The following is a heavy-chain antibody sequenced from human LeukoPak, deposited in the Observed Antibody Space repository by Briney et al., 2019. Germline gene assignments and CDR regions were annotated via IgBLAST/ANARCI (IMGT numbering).Heavy chain of an antibody. CDR3: SRGGSGSTYGLFDP. D-gene: IGHD5-18*01. CDR2: IKTDGSSI. CDR1: GFSFRSYW. Sequence: GGSLRLSCATSGFSFRSYWMHWVRQAPGKGLVWVSRIKTDGSSIHYADSVKGRFTISRDNAKNTLYLQMDSVTVDDTGVDWCSRGGSGSTYGLFDPWGQGALVTVSS. V-gene: IGHV3-74*01. J-gene: IGHJ5*02.